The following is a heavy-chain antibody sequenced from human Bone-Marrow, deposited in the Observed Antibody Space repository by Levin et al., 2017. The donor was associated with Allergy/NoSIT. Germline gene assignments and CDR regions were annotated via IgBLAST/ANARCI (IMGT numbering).Heavy chain of an antibody. CDR1: GFTFSSYA. J-gene: IGHJ5*02. V-gene: IGHV3-30-3*01. D-gene: IGHD3-10*01. CDR2: ISYDGSNK. Sequence: AGGSLRLSCAASGFTFSSYAMHWVRQAPGKGLEWVAVISYDGSNKYYADSVKGRFTISRDNSKNTLYLQMNSLRAEDTAVYYCARLGRRYYYGSGSANWFDPWGQGTLVTVSS. CDR3: ARLGRRYYYGSGSANWFDP.